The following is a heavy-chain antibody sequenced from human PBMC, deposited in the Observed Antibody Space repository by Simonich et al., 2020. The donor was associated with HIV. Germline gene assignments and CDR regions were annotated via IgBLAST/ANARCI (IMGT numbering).Heavy chain of an antibody. Sequence: QVQLQQWGAGLLKPSETLSLTCAVYGGSFSGYYWSWIRQPPGKGLEWIGVINHSGSTNYNPSLKSRVTISVDTSKNQFSLKLSSVTAADTAVYYCARRHPTTVTTPYFDYWGQGTLVTVSS. CDR3: ARRHPTTVTTPYFDY. D-gene: IGHD4-17*01. V-gene: IGHV4-34*01. CDR1: GGSFSGYY. CDR2: INHSGST. J-gene: IGHJ4*02.